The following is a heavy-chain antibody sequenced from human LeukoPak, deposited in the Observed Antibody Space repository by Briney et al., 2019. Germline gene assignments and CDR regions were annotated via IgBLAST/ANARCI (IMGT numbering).Heavy chain of an antibody. Sequence: PSETLSHTCAVYGGSFSGYYWSWIRQPPGKGLEWIGEIDHSGSTNYNPSLKSRVTISVDTSKNQFSLKLSPVTAADTAVYYCARGRYYYDSSGYYHDAFDIWGQGTMVTVSS. CDR1: GGSFSGYY. CDR2: IDHSGST. D-gene: IGHD3-22*01. CDR3: ARGRYYYDSSGYYHDAFDI. J-gene: IGHJ3*02. V-gene: IGHV4-34*01.